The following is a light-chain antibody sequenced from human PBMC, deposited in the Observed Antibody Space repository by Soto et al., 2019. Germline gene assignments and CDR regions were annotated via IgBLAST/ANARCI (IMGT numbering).Light chain of an antibody. V-gene: IGKV3-15*01. Sequence: EIVMTQSPATLSASPGERATLSCRASQSVTSNLAWLQQKPGQAPRVLIYGASIRAAGIPARFSGSGSGTEFNLTISSLQSEDFAVYYCQQYNKWPPFTFGPGTKVDIK. CDR1: QSVTSN. CDR3: QQYNKWPPFT. J-gene: IGKJ3*01. CDR2: GAS.